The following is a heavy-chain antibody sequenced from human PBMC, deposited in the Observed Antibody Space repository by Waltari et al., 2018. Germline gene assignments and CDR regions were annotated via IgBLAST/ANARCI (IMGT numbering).Heavy chain of an antibody. CDR1: GGSFSGYY. D-gene: IGHD6-13*01. CDR2: INHSGST. CDR3: ARRLGYSSSWYYY. V-gene: IGHV4-34*01. Sequence: QVQLQQWGAGLLKPSATLSLTCDVYGGSFSGYYWSWFRQPPGKGLEWIGEINHSGSTNYNPSLKIRVTISVDTSKNQFSLKLSSVTAADTAVYYCARRLGYSSSWYYYWGQGTLVTVSS. J-gene: IGHJ4*02.